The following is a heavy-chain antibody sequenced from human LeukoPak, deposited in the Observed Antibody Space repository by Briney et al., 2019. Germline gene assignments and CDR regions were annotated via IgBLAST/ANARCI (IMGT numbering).Heavy chain of an antibody. J-gene: IGHJ5*02. D-gene: IGHD2-2*01. Sequence: GTSVKVSCKASGYSFTSYGITWVREAPGQGPEWMGWISRSTGNTHYAQNVQGRVTMTTDTSTSTAYMELRSLRSDDTVVYYCARVGRDCSSINCYWDDWFDPWGQGTLVIVSS. CDR3: ARVGRDCSSINCYWDDWFDP. CDR2: ISRSTGNT. CDR1: GYSFTSYG. V-gene: IGHV1-18*01.